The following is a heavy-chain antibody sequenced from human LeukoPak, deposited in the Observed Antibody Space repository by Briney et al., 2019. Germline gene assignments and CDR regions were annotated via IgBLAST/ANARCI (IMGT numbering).Heavy chain of an antibody. D-gene: IGHD1-7*01. CDR2: TYYRSKWYN. Sequence: PPQTLSLTCAISGGSVSSNSAAWICIRQSPSRGLEWLGRTYYRSKWYNDYAVSVKSRITINQNTSKIQFSPQLTAVTPEDNGAYYCGRVYNRNYEFDYWGQGTLVTVSS. CDR3: GRVYNRNYEFDY. CDR1: GGSVSSNSAA. V-gene: IGHV6-1*01. J-gene: IGHJ4*02.